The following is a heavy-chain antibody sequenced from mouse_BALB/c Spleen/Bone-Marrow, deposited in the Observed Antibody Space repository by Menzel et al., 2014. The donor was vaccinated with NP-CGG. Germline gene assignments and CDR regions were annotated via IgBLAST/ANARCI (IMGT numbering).Heavy chain of an antibody. D-gene: IGHD2-14*01. Sequence: EVQLQQSGPELVKPGASVKISCKASGCSFTGNFMNWVKQSHGKSLEWIGRINPYNGDTFYNQKFKGKATLTADKSSATAHMELLSLTSEDSAVYYCGTGGGNYGMDYWGQGTSGTVSS. CDR3: GTGGGNYGMDY. CDR1: GCSFTGNF. CDR2: INPYNGDT. V-gene: IGHV1-37*01. J-gene: IGHJ4*01.